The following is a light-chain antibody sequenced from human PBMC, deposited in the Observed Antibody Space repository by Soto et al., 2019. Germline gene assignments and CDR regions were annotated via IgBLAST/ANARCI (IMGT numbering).Light chain of an antibody. CDR1: SSDVGGYNY. V-gene: IGLV2-14*01. CDR2: DVS. J-gene: IGLJ1*01. Sequence: QSALTQPASVSGSPGQSITISCTGTSSDVGGYNYVSWYQQHPGKAPKLMIYDVSNRPSGVSNRFSGSKSGNTASLTISGLQAEDEADYYCSSYTSSSLVFGTG. CDR3: SSYTSSSLV.